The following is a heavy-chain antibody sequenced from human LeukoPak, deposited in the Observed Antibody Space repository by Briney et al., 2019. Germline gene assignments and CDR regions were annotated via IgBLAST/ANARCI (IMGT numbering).Heavy chain of an antibody. D-gene: IGHD3-9*01. J-gene: IGHJ3*01. CDR3: ARIGLILKTGSP. CDR2: ISGSGGST. V-gene: IGHV3-23*01. Sequence: GGSLRLSCAASGFTFSSYAMSWVRQAPGKGLEWVSGISGSGGSTYYTDSVKGRFTISRDNSKNTLYLQMNSLRAEDTAVYYCARIGLILKTGSPWGQGTMVTVSS. CDR1: GFTFSSYA.